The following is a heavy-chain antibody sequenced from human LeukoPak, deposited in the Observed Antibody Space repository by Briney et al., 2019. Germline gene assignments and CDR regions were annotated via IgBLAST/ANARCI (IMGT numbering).Heavy chain of an antibody. CDR3: ARDLNYYGSGRDYYGMDV. J-gene: IGHJ6*02. CDR1: GGSISSYY. V-gene: IGHV4-4*07. Sequence: PSETLSLTCTVSGGSISSYYWSWIRQPAGKGLEWIGRIYTSGSTNYNPSLKSRVTMSVDTSKNQFSLKLSSVTAADTAVYYCARDLNYYGSGRDYYGMDVWGQGTTVTVSS. D-gene: IGHD3-10*01. CDR2: IYTSGST.